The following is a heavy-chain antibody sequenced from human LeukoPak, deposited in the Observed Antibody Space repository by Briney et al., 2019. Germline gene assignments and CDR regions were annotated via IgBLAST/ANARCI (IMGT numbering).Heavy chain of an antibody. CDR1: GFTFSGSA. D-gene: IGHD2-21*02. CDR2: IEIKGNSYAT. J-gene: IGHJ4*02. CDR3: THQGTCGGDCYSD. V-gene: IGHV3-73*01. Sequence: GGFLRLSCSASGFTFSGSAIHWVRQASGKGLEWVGHIEIKGNSYATAYAASVRGRFTISRDDSKNTAYLQMNSLKTEDTAVYYCTHQGTCGGDCYSDWGQGTLVTVSS.